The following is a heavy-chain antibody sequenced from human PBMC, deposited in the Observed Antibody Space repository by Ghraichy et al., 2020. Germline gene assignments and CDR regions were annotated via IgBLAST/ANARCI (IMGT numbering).Heavy chain of an antibody. CDR2: ASHSGDST. D-gene: IGHD3-3*01. CDR1: GFTFNAFA. J-gene: IGHJ5*02. CDR3: AKGGLWILGVVHSLDL. V-gene: IGHV3-23*01. Sequence: GGSLRLSCAASGFTFNAFAMSWVRQAPGKGLEWVSGASHSGDSTHYADAVKGRFTISRDNSQNTLYLQMSSLRAEDTAVYHCAKGGLWILGVVHSLDLWGQGTPGTVAS.